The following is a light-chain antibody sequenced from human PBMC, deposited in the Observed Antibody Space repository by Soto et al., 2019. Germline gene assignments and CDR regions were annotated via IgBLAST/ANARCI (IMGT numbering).Light chain of an antibody. Sequence: QSVLTQPPAASETPGQRVAISCSGSSSNIGDNTVNWYQQLPGTAPKLLIYSDNQRPSGVPDRFSGSKSGTSASLAISGLRSEDEADYYCAAWDDSRNGYVFGTGTKLTVL. CDR2: SDN. CDR1: SSNIGDNT. CDR3: AAWDDSRNGYV. V-gene: IGLV1-44*01. J-gene: IGLJ1*01.